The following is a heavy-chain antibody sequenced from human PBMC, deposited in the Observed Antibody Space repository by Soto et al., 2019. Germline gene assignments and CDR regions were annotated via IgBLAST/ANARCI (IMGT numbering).Heavy chain of an antibody. V-gene: IGHV3-23*01. D-gene: IGHD2-21*01. CDR3: AHLQLWPLSPFHY. Sequence: EVQLLESGGGLVQPGGSLRLSCAASGFTFSNFAMSWVRQAPGMGLEWVAAISGSGGDTYYADSVKGRFTLSRDNSKNTLFMQMNSLRVEDTAIYYCAHLQLWPLSPFHYWGQGTLVTVSS. CDR2: ISGSGGDT. J-gene: IGHJ4*02. CDR1: GFTFSNFA.